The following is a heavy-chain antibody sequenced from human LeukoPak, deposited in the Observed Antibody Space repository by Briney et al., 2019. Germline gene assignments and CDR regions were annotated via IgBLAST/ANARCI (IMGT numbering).Heavy chain of an antibody. V-gene: IGHV3-74*01. CDR1: GFTFTTYW. Sequence: GGSLRLSCAASGFTFTTYWMHWVRQAPWKGLVWVSRINTDGSSASYADSVKGRFTISRDTAKNTLYLQMNSLRAEDTAVYYCARGDYAFDIWGQGTMVTVSS. D-gene: IGHD2-21*01. CDR2: INTDGSSA. CDR3: ARGDYAFDI. J-gene: IGHJ3*02.